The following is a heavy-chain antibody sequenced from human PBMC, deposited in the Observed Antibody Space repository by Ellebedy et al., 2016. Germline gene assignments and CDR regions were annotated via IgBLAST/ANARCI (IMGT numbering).Heavy chain of an antibody. CDR2: ISYDGSNK. Sequence: GGSLRLXXAASGFTFSSYAMHWVRQAPGKGLEWVAVISYDGSNKYYADSVKGRFTISRDNSKNTLYLQMNSLRAEDTAVYYCARDRQFGELLDDYWGQGTLVTVSS. CDR3: ARDRQFGELLDDY. V-gene: IGHV3-30-3*01. CDR1: GFTFSSYA. D-gene: IGHD3-10*01. J-gene: IGHJ4*02.